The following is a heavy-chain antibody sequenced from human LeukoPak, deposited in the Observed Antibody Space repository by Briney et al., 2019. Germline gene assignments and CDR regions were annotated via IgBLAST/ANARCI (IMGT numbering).Heavy chain of an antibody. V-gene: IGHV4-39*01. CDR3: ARGELLLPLVD. CDR2: IYYSGGT. CDR1: GGSISSSSYY. J-gene: IGHJ4*02. Sequence: SETLSLTCTVSGGSISSSSYYWGWIRQPPGKGLEWIGSIYYSGGTYYNPSLKSRVTISVDTSKNQFSLKLSSVTAADTAVYYCARGELLLPLVDWGQGTLVTVSS. D-gene: IGHD1-26*01.